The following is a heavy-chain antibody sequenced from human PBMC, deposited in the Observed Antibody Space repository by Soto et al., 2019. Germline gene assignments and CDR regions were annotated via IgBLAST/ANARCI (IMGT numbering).Heavy chain of an antibody. CDR3: ARGGYRTNHYYGMDV. V-gene: IGHV3-48*03. D-gene: IGHD5-18*01. CDR2: ISSSGDTI. Sequence: GGSLRLSCAASRFTFRSYEMNWVRQAPGKGLEWVSYISSSGDTIHHSDSVKGRFTISRDNAKNSLYLQMNSLRVEDTAVYYCARGGYRTNHYYGMDVWGQGTTVTVSS. J-gene: IGHJ6*02. CDR1: RFTFRSYE.